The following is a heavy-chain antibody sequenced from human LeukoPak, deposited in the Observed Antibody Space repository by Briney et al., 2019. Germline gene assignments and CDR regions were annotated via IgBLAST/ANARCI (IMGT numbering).Heavy chain of an antibody. J-gene: IGHJ4*02. CDR2: ISGNGDST. CDR1: GFTFSSRA. CDR3: VKDRYCSSTTCYANFDS. D-gene: IGHD2-2*01. Sequence: GGSLRLSCSASGFTFSSRAMHWVRQAPGKGLEYVSVISGNGDSTYYVDSVRGRFTISRDNSKNTLYLQMSSLRAEDTAVYYCVKDRYCSSTTCYANFDSWGQGTLVTVSS. V-gene: IGHV3-64D*06.